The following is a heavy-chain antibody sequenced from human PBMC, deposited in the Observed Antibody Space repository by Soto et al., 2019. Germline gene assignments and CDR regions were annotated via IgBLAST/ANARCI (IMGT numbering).Heavy chain of an antibody. CDR1: GGTFNGYG. CDR2: TVPVFDTS. V-gene: IGHV1-69*06. Sequence: QVPLVQSGAVVKKPGSSVEVSCKASGGTFNGYGISWVRQAPGQGLEWMGGTVPVFDTSKYAPRCQGRVTITAEKPTSTAYMERSSGRSEDTAIYFCAGGVSNGEAYYTGAAADDLWGQGTLVIVSS. J-gene: IGHJ3*01. CDR3: AGGVSNGEAYYTGAAADDL. D-gene: IGHD6-13*01.